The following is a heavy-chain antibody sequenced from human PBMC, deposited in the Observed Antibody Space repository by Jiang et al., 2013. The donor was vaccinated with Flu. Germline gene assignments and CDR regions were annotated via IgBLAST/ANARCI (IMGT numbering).Heavy chain of an antibody. CDR2: IYYSGST. D-gene: IGHD3-22*01. V-gene: IGHV4-39*01. CDR3: ARVSSVVITRFYFDY. Sequence: GSGLVKPSETLSLTCTVSGGSISSGSYYWGWIRQPPGKGLEWIGSIYYSGSTYYNPSLKSRVTISVDTSKNQFSLKLTSVTAADTAVYYCARVSSVVITRFYFDYWGQGTLVTVSS. J-gene: IGHJ4*02. CDR1: GGSISSGSYY.